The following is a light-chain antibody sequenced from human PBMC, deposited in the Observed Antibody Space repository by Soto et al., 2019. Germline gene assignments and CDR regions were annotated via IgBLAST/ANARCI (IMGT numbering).Light chain of an antibody. CDR3: SSSTNSSTPFV. V-gene: IGLV2-14*01. CDR2: EVS. CDR1: SGDFGDYNF. J-gene: IGLJ1*01. Sequence: QSVLTQPASVSGSHGQSLTLSCTGTSGDFGDYNFVSWYQHDPGTAPRLMIYEVSNRPSRISNRFSGSMSGNTASLTISALXAEDEAAYSCSSSTNSSTPFVCGTGTKVTGL.